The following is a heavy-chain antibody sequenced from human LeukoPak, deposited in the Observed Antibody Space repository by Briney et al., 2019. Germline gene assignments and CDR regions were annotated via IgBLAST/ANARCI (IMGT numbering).Heavy chain of an antibody. J-gene: IGHJ4*02. D-gene: IGHD3-10*01. V-gene: IGHV3-53*01. CDR3: ARELGGQGNY. CDR2: IYTGGTT. Sequence: GGSLRLSCAASGFTVSSNYMTWVRQAPGQGLEYVSLIYTGGTTFYADSVKDRFTISRDNSKNMLYLQMNSLRADDTAVYYCARELGGQGNYWGQGTLVTVSS. CDR1: GFTVSSNY.